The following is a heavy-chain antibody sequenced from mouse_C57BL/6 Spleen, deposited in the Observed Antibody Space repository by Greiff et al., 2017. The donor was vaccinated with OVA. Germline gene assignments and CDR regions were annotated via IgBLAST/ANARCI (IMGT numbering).Heavy chain of an antibody. CDR2: ISSGSSTI. Sequence: EVKLMESGGGLVKPGGSLKLSCAASGFTFSDYGMHWVRQAPEKGLEWVAYISSGSSTIYYADTVKGRFTISRDNAKNTLFLQMTSLRSEDTAMYYCASLYYGYDYWYFDVWGTGTTVTVSS. D-gene: IGHD2-2*01. J-gene: IGHJ1*03. CDR1: GFTFSDYG. V-gene: IGHV5-17*01. CDR3: ASLYYGYDYWYFDV.